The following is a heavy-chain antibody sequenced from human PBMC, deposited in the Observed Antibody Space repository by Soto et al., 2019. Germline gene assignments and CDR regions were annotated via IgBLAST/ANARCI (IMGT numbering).Heavy chain of an antibody. Sequence: LRLSNAPAGLSVGSYWMSWVRQAHGQGLEWVASINDAGSETYYQDYVKGRCTISRDNTKDSLSLQMNSLRGEDTAFYYCARDVGPVTIFGEALSGYFDFWGQGTLVTVSS. CDR2: INDAGSET. V-gene: IGHV3-7*03. J-gene: IGHJ4*02. CDR1: GLSVGSYW. D-gene: IGHD3-3*01. CDR3: ARDVGPVTIFGEALSGYFDF.